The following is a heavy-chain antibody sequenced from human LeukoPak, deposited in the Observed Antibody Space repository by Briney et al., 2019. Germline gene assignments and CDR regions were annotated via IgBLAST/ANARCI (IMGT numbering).Heavy chain of an antibody. CDR2: IYYSGST. CDR3: ASRANVLLWFGELFPAAFDI. D-gene: IGHD3-10*01. Sequence: SETLSLTCTVSGGSISSSSYYWGWIRQPPGKGLEWIGSIYYSGSTYYNPSLKSRVTISVDTSKNQFSLKLSSVTAADTAVYYCASRANVLLWFGELFPAAFDIWGQGTMVTVSS. CDR1: GGSISSSSYY. J-gene: IGHJ3*02. V-gene: IGHV4-39*01.